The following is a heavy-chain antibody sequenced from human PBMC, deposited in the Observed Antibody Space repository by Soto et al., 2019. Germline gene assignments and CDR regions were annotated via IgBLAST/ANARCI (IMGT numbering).Heavy chain of an antibody. D-gene: IGHD6-19*01. V-gene: IGHV3-23*01. Sequence: PGGFLRLSCAASGFTFSSYAMSWVRQAPGKGLEWVSAISGSGGSTYYADSVKGRFTISRDNSKNTLYLQMNSLRAEDTAVYYCAKIAVAGTGYYYYGMDVWGQGTTVTVSS. CDR1: GFTFSSYA. CDR3: AKIAVAGTGYYYYGMDV. J-gene: IGHJ6*02. CDR2: ISGSGGST.